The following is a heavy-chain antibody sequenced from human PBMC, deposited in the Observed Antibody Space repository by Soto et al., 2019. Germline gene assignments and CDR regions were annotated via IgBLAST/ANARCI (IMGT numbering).Heavy chain of an antibody. D-gene: IGHD3-10*01. CDR1: GFTFSSYW. V-gene: IGHV3-74*01. CDR3: TRDIGGKGAY. CDR2: IDEYGSTI. Sequence: EVQLVESGGGLVQPGGSLRLSCAASGFTFSSYWMHWVHQVPGKGLLWVSRIDEYGSTINYADSVKGRFTISRDNAKNTLYLEMNSLRAEDTALYYCTRDIGGKGAYWGQGILVTVSS. J-gene: IGHJ4*02.